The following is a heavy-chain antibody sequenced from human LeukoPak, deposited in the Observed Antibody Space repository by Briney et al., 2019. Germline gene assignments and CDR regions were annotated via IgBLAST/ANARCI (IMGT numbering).Heavy chain of an antibody. CDR1: GFTFSSYW. V-gene: IGHV3-74*01. CDR2: INSDGSST. J-gene: IGHJ4*02. Sequence: GGSLRLSCAASGFTFSSYWMHWVRQAPGKGLVWVSRINSDGSSTSYADSVKGRFTISRDNAKDSLYLQMNSLRAEDTAVYYCAGGIAAARYWGQGTLVTVSS. D-gene: IGHD6-13*01. CDR3: AGGIAAARY.